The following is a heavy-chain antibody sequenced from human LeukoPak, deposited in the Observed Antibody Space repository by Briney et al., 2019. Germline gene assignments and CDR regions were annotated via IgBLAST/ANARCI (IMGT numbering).Heavy chain of an antibody. CDR1: GGSISSSTYY. J-gene: IGHJ4*02. CDR3: ARGRDATDYGDYEPFDY. D-gene: IGHD4-17*01. Sequence: PSETLSLTCTVSGGSISSSTYYWGWIRQPPGKGLEWIGSIYHSGSTYYNPSLKSRDTISVDTSKNPFSLKLSSVTAADTAVYYCARGRDATDYGDYEPFDYWGQGTLVTVSS. V-gene: IGHV4-39*07. CDR2: IYHSGST.